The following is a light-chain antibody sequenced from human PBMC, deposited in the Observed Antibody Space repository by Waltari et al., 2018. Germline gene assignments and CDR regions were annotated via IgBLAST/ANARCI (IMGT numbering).Light chain of an antibody. CDR1: RSDNGSYNY. V-gene: IGLV2-14*03. J-gene: IGLJ3*02. CDR3: NSYANSNTRV. CDR2: GVS. Sequence: QSALTQAASVSGSPGQPITIPCTGTRSDNGSYNYVPWYQQPPGKAPKRIIYGVSNRPSGVSNRFSGSKSGNTASLTISGLQAEDEADYYCNSYANSNTRVFGGGTKLTVL.